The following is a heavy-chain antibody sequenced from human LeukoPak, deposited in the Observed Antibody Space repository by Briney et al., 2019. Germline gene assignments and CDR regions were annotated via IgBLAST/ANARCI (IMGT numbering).Heavy chain of an antibody. CDR2: ISGSGIST. D-gene: IGHD2-21*02. CDR1: GFSFNSFA. CDR3: AKDNPIVVVTATLDY. Sequence: PGGSLRLSCAASGFSFNSFAMSWVRQTPGKGLEWVSSISGSGISTYYADSVKGRFTISRDNSKNTLYLQMNSLRAEDTAVYYCAKDNPIVVVTATLDYWGQGTLVTVSS. V-gene: IGHV3-23*01. J-gene: IGHJ4*02.